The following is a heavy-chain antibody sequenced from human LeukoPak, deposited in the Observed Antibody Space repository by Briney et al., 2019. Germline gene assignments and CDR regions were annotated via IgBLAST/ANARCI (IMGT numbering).Heavy chain of an antibody. V-gene: IGHV3-30*04. Sequence: GGSLRLSCAASGFTFSSYAMHWVRQAPGKGLEWVAVISYDGSNKYYADSVKGRFTISRDNSKNTLYLQMNSLRAEDTAVYYCARFGLKYSYGRVGFDYWGQGTLVTVSS. CDR2: ISYDGSNK. J-gene: IGHJ4*02. CDR1: GFTFSSYA. CDR3: ARFGLKYSYGRVGFDY. D-gene: IGHD5-18*01.